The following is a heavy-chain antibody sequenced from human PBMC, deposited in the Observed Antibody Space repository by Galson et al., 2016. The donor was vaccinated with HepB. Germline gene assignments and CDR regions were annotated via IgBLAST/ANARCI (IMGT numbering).Heavy chain of an antibody. V-gene: IGHV1-69*01. J-gene: IGHJ6*02. Sequence: SCKATGAAFSSYVMTWVRQAPGQGLEWMGGIVPLQNTPTYAQQFQGRVTISADESTRTAYMELRSPRSEDTVVYYCARSVTSIRLTDFYYTMDVWGLGTPVIVSS. CDR1: GAAFSSYV. CDR3: ARSVTSIRLTDFYYTMDV. D-gene: IGHD3-16*01. CDR2: IVPLQNTP.